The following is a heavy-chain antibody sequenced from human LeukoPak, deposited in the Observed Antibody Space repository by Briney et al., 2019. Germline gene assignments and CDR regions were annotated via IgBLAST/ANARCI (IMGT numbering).Heavy chain of an antibody. Sequence: PGGSLRLSCAASGFTFSSYAMNWVRQAPGKGLEWVSGIGTAGDTYYPGSVKGRFTISRENAKNSMYLQMNSLRAGDTAVYYCVRLSPYDSSGYYYDYWGQGTLVTVPS. V-gene: IGHV3-13*01. D-gene: IGHD3-22*01. J-gene: IGHJ4*02. CDR1: GFTFSSYA. CDR2: IGTAGDT. CDR3: VRLSPYDSSGYYYDY.